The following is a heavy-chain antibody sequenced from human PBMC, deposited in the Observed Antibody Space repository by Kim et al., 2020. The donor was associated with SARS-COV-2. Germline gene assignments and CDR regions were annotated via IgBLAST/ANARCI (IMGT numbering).Heavy chain of an antibody. J-gene: IGHJ4*02. CDR2: ILHDGTKK. CDR3: AKGDQKQQLAADY. CDR1: GFPFRNYG. V-gene: IGHV3-30*18. Sequence: GGSLRLSCGASGFPFRNYGMHWVRQAPGKGLEWVAFILHDGTKKHYADSVKGRFTISRDNVKNTLSLQMNSLRGEDTAVYHCAKGDQKQQLAADYWGQGTLVTVSS. D-gene: IGHD6-13*01.